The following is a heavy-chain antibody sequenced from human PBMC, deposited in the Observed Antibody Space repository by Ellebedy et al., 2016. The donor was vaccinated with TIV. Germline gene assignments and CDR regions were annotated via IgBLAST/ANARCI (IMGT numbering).Heavy chain of an antibody. D-gene: IGHD6-13*01. J-gene: IGHJ6*02. CDR3: ARIAIPYYYYYGMDV. CDR2: INHSGST. Sequence: SETLSVTXAVYGGSFSGYYWSWIRQPPGKGLEWIGEINHSGSTNYNPSLKSRVTISVDTSKNQFSLKLSSVTAADTAVYYCARIAIPYYYYYGMDVWGQGTTVTVSS. V-gene: IGHV4-34*01. CDR1: GGSFSGYY.